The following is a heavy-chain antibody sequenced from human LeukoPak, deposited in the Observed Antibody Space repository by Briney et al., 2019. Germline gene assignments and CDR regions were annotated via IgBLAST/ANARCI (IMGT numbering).Heavy chain of an antibody. V-gene: IGHV1-24*01. J-gene: IGHJ4*02. CDR1: GYTLTELS. CDR3: ATVGAAAGPFDY. D-gene: IGHD6-13*01. CDR2: FDPEDGET. Sequence: ASVKVSCKVSGYTLTELSMHWVRQAPGKGLEWMGGFDPEDGETIYAQKFQGRVTMTEDTSTDTAYMELSSLRSEDTAVYYCATVGAAAGPFDYWGQGTLVTVSS.